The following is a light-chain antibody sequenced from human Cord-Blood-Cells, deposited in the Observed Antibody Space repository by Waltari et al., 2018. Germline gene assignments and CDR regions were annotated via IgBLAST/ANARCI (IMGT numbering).Light chain of an antibody. V-gene: IGLV2-14*01. CDR1: SSNIGGYNY. Sequence: QSALTQPASVSGSPGQSITIPFPGTSSNIGGYNYVSWYQQHPGKAPKLMIYEVSNRPSGVSNRFSGSKSGNTASLTISGLQAEDEADYYCSSYTSSSTLVFGTGTKVTVL. CDR2: EVS. J-gene: IGLJ1*01. CDR3: SSYTSSSTLV.